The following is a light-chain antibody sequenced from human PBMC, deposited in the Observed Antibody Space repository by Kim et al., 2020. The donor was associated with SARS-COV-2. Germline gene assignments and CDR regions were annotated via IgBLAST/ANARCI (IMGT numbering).Light chain of an antibody. V-gene: IGKV1-6*01. CDR2: DAS. J-gene: IGKJ1*01. CDR3: LQDYNYPRT. Sequence: AIQMTQSPSSLSASVGDRVTITCRASQGIRNELGWYQQKPGKAPKFLIYDASSLQSGVPSRFSGSGSGTDFTLTISSLQPEDFATYYCLQDYNYPRTFGQGTKVDIK. CDR1: QGIRNE.